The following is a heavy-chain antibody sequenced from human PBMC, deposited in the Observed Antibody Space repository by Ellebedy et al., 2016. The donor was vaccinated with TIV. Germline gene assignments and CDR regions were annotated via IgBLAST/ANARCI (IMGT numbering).Heavy chain of an antibody. J-gene: IGHJ4*02. V-gene: IGHV1-46*01. CDR2: INPSGGRT. Sequence: AASVTVSCKASGYTFTRYYIHCVRQAPGQGFEYMGIINPSGGRTSYAQKFQGRVTMTRDTSTSTFYMELSSLRSEDTAVYYCARVGDGSDYWGQGTLVTVSS. CDR1: GYTFTRYY. CDR3: ARVGDGSDY. D-gene: IGHD2-15*01.